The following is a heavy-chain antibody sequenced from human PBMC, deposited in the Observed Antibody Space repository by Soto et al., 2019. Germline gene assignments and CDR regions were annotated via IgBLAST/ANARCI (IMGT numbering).Heavy chain of an antibody. CDR2: INAGNGNT. D-gene: IGHD6-13*01. J-gene: IGHJ4*02. CDR1: GYTFTSYA. Sequence: ASVKVSCKASGYTFTSYAMHWVRQAPGQRLEWMGWINAGNGNTKYSQKFQGRVTITRDTSASTAYMELSSLRSEDTAVYYCARDHSSSWYGVIDYWGQGTLVTVSS. CDR3: ARDHSSSWYGVIDY. V-gene: IGHV1-3*01.